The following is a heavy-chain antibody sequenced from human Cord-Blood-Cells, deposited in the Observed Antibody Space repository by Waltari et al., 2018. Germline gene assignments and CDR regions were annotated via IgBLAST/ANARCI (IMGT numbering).Heavy chain of an antibody. D-gene: IGHD2-2*01. Sequence: QVQLVRSGAEVKKPGASVKVSCKASGYTFPSYDINWVRQATGQGLEWMGWMNPNSGNTGYAQKVQGRVTMTRNTSISTAYMELSSLRSEDTAVYYCARSNQLPWNPYYYYGMDVWGQGTTVTVSS. CDR2: MNPNSGNT. CDR1: GYTFPSYD. V-gene: IGHV1-8*01. CDR3: ARSNQLPWNPYYYYGMDV. J-gene: IGHJ6*02.